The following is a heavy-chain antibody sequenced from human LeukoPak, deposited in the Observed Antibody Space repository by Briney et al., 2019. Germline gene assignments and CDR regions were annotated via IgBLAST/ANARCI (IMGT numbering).Heavy chain of an antibody. J-gene: IGHJ4*02. D-gene: IGHD2-15*01. CDR2: VFHLQTVRT. CDR1: DASIRGTFY. V-gene: IGHV4-38-2*01. CDR3: GRVLNTPKLLDS. Sequence: PSETLSLTCALSDASIRGTFYWAWFRQPPGKALEWIGTVFHLQTVRTFSNPSLGSRISMSLDTSLNEFYLNLTSVTAADTALYFCGRVLNTPKLLDSWGRGTLVSVSS.